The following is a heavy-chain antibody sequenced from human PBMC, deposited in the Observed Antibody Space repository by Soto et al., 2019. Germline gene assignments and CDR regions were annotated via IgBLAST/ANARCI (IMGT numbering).Heavy chain of an antibody. V-gene: IGHV4-4*02. CDR1: SGSISSSNW. J-gene: IGHJ5*02. CDR3: ARADCSGGSCYSSANCFDP. Sequence: QVQLQESGPGLVKPSGTLSLTCAVSSGSISSSNWWSWVRQPPGKGLEWIGEIYHSGSTNYNPSLKSRVTISVDKSKNQFSLKLSSVTAADTAVYYCARADCSGGSCYSSANCFDPWGQGTLVTVSS. D-gene: IGHD2-15*01. CDR2: IYHSGST.